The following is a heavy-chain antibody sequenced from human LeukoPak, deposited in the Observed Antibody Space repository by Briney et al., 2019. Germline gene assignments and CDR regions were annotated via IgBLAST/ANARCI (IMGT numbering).Heavy chain of an antibody. CDR1: GGSISSGDYY. Sequence: KASETLSLTCTVSGGSISSGDYYWSWIRQPPGKGLEWIGYIYYSGSTYYNPSLKSRVTIPVDTSKNQFSLKLSSVTAADTAVYYCARGANTAMAPFDYWGQGTLVTVSS. CDR3: ARGANTAMAPFDY. J-gene: IGHJ4*02. D-gene: IGHD5-18*01. V-gene: IGHV4-30-4*01. CDR2: IYYSGST.